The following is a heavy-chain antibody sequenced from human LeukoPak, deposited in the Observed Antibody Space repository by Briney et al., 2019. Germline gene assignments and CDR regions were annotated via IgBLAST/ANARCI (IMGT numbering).Heavy chain of an antibody. J-gene: IGHJ6*04. D-gene: IGHD5-12*01. CDR1: GFTFSSYA. V-gene: IGHV3-64*02. Sequence: GGSLRLSCAASGFTFSSYAMHWVRQAPGKGLEYVSAISSNGGSTYYADSVKGRFTISRDNSKNTLYLQMGSLRAEDMAVYYCAREKWLRLPPYYYGMDVWGKGTTVTVSS. CDR2: ISSNGGST. CDR3: AREKWLRLPPYYYGMDV.